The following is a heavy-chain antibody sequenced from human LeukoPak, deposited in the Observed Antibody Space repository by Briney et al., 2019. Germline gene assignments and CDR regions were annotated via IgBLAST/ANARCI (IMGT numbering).Heavy chain of an antibody. D-gene: IGHD5-12*01. V-gene: IGHV3-30*03. CDR2: ISYESKT. CDR1: GFIFSSYG. J-gene: IGHJ4*02. CDR3: AVSDYNSPYFAY. Sequence: GGSLRLSCAASGFIFSSYGMRWVRQAPGKGLEWVAVISYESKTEYADSVKGRFTTSRDNSKKTVYLQMNSLRGEDTAVYYWAVSDYNSPYFAYWGQGTLVTVSS.